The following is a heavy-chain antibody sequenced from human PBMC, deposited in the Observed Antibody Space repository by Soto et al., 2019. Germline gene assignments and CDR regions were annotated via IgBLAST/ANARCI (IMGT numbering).Heavy chain of an antibody. D-gene: IGHD4-17*01. J-gene: IGHJ4*02. CDR2: ISNDSYTR. CDR1: GYSFSSFA. CDR3: ARESDYGDYVDHLDY. V-gene: IGHV3-33*01. Sequence: QVHLVESGGGVVQSGRSLRLACTASGYSFSSFAIHWVRQAPGKGLEWVSLISNDSYTRHYADSVKGRFAISRDDSKNTVYLQMSSLRPGDAGLYYCARESDYGDYVDHLDYWGQGTPV.